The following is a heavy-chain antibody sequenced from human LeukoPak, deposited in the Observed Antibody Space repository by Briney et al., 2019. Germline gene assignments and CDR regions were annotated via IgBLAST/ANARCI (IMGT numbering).Heavy chain of an antibody. CDR3: ATDSGYSGYDYFDY. J-gene: IGHJ4*02. V-gene: IGHV4-59*01. D-gene: IGHD5-12*01. CDR1: GGSISSYY. Sequence: PSETLSLTCTVSGGSISSYYWSWIRQPPGKGLEWIGYIYYSGSTYYNPSLKSRVTISVDTSKNQFSLKLSSVTAADTAVYYCATDSGYSGYDYFDYWGQGTLVTVSS. CDR2: IYYSGST.